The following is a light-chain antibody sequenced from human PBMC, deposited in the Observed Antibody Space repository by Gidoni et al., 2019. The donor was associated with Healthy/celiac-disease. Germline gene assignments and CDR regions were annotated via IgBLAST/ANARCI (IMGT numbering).Light chain of an antibody. CDR1: SSNIGAGYD. Sequence: QSVLTQPPSVSGAPGQRVTISCTGSSSNIGAGYDVTWYPQLPGTAPKLLIYGNSNRPSGVPDRFSGSKSGTSASLAITGLQAEDEADYYCQSYDSSLSGHVVFGGGTKLTVL. CDR2: GNS. CDR3: QSYDSSLSGHVV. V-gene: IGLV1-40*01. J-gene: IGLJ2*01.